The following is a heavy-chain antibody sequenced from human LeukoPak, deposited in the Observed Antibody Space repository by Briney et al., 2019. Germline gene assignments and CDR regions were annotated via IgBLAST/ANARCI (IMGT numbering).Heavy chain of an antibody. CDR1: GYSISSGYY. J-gene: IGHJ4*02. D-gene: IGHD3-3*01. CDR2: IYHSGST. Sequence: KTSETLSLTCTVSGYSISSGYYWGWIRQPPGKGLEWIGSIYHSGSTYYNPSLKSRVTISVDTSKNQFSLKLSSVTAADTAVYYCAGSNTIFGVVKVWGQGTLVTVSS. CDR3: AGSNTIFGVVKV. V-gene: IGHV4-38-2*02.